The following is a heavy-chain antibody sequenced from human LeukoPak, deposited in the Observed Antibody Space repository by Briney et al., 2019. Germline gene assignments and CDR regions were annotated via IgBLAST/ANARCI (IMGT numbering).Heavy chain of an antibody. V-gene: IGHV3-48*01. J-gene: IGHJ6*02. CDR2: ISSSSSTI. CDR3: ARGYSYGSYYAMDI. D-gene: IGHD5-18*01. Sequence: QPGGSLRLSCAGSGFTFSSYSMSWVRQAPGKGLEWVSYISSSSSTIYYADSVKGRFTISRDNAENSLYLQMNSLRAEDTAVYFCARGYSYGSYYAMDIWGQGTTVTV. CDR1: GFTFSSYS.